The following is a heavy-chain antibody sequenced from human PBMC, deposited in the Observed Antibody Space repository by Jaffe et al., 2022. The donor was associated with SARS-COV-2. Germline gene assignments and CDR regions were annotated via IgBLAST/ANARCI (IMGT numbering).Heavy chain of an antibody. J-gene: IGHJ4*02. CDR3: TTLVTAANEDY. D-gene: IGHD2-21*02. CDR1: GFTFGDYA. CDR2: IRSKTYGGAA. V-gene: IGHV3-49*04. Sequence: EVQLVESGGGLVQPGRSLRLSCTTSGFTFGDYAMSWVRQAPGKGLEWVGFIRSKTYGGAAEHAASVKGRFSISRDDSKSIAYLQMNSLQTEDTAVYYCTTLVTAANEDYWGQGTLVTVSS.